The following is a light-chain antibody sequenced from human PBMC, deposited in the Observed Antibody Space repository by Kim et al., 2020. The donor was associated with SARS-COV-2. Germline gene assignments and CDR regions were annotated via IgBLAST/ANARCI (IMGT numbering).Light chain of an antibody. CDR2: DAT. Sequence: LSQPASVSASPGQAITISCTGTSSDVGAYNYVSWYQQHPGKAPKLLIYDATYRPSGVSDRFSASKSGNTASLTISELQTEDEADYYCTAYTTSSSLVFGGGTQLTVL. V-gene: IGLV2-14*03. CDR1: SSDVGAYNY. CDR3: TAYTTSSSLV. J-gene: IGLJ3*02.